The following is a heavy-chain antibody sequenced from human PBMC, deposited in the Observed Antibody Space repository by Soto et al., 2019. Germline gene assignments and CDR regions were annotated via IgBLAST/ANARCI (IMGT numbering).Heavy chain of an antibody. J-gene: IGHJ5*02. CDR1: GFTFSSYG. D-gene: IGHD2-15*01. CDR2: IWYDGSNK. V-gene: IGHV3-33*01. CDR3: ARDRENVVGPFDP. Sequence: GGSLRLSCAASGFTFSSYGMHWVRQAPGKGLEWVAVIWYDGSNKYYADSVKGRFTISRDNSKNTLYLQMNSLRAEDTAVYYCARDRENVVGPFDPRGQGTLVTVSS.